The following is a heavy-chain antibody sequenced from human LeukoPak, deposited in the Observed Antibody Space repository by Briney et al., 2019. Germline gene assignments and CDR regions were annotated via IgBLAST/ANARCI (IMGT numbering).Heavy chain of an antibody. Sequence: PGGSLRLSCAASGFTFDDYAMHWVRQAPGKGLEWVSLISWDGGSTYYADSVKGRFTISRDNSKNSLYLQMNSLRAEDTALYYCAKSRSVVATEEIDYWGQGTLVTVSS. J-gene: IGHJ4*02. D-gene: IGHD5-12*01. CDR2: ISWDGGST. CDR1: GFTFDDYA. CDR3: AKSRSVVATEEIDY. V-gene: IGHV3-43D*04.